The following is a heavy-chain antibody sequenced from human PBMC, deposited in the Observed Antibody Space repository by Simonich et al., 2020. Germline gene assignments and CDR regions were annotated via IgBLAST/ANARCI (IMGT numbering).Heavy chain of an antibody. D-gene: IGHD1-1*01. J-gene: IGHJ3*02. Sequence: QVQLVQSGAEVKKPGASVKVSCKASGSTFTSYVISWVRQSPGQGLEGMGWISAYNGNTNYAQKLQGRVTMTKDTSTSTAYMERRSLRSDDTAVYYCARSTTGTTAFDIWGQGTMVTVSS. CDR2: ISAYNGNT. CDR3: ARSTTGTTAFDI. V-gene: IGHV1-18*01. CDR1: GSTFTSYV.